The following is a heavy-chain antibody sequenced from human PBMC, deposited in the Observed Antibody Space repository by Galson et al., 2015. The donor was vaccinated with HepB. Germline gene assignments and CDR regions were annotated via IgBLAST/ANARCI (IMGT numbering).Heavy chain of an antibody. CDR2: ISAYNGST. CDR1: GYIFNTSG. V-gene: IGHV1-18*01. Sequence: SVKVSCKASGYIFNTSGIAWVRQAPGQGLEWMGWISAYNGSTDYTEKFQGRVTMTTDTSTSTAYMELRSLRSEDTAVYYCARVPGDYFDYWGQGTLVTVSS. CDR3: ARVPGDYFDY. J-gene: IGHJ4*02.